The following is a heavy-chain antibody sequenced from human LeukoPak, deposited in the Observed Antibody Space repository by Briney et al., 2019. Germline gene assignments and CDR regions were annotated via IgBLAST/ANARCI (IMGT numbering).Heavy chain of an antibody. J-gene: IGHJ6*02. CDR2: IIPILGIA. CDR1: GGTFSSYA. D-gene: IGHD6-13*01. CDR3: ARARYSLAAADPYYHYYGMDV. Sequence: SVKVSCKASGGTFSSYAISWVRQAPGQGLEWMGRIIPILGIANYAQKFQGRVTITADKSTSTAYMELSSLRSEDTAVYYCARARYSLAAADPYYHYYGMDVWGQGTTVTVSS. V-gene: IGHV1-69*04.